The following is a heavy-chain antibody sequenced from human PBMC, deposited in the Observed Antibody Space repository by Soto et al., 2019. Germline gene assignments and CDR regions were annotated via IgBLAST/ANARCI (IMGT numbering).Heavy chain of an antibody. Sequence: GGSLRLSCAASGFDVSNTDMSWVRQAPGKGLEWVSVIYSGGYTNYADSVKGRFIVSRDSPKNTLYLQMDSLRTEDTAVYYCAKPFGPYSSSWYYFDYWGQGTLVTVSS. V-gene: IGHV3-66*04. CDR3: AKPFGPYSSSWYYFDY. D-gene: IGHD6-13*01. CDR2: IYSGGYT. J-gene: IGHJ4*02. CDR1: GFDVSNTD.